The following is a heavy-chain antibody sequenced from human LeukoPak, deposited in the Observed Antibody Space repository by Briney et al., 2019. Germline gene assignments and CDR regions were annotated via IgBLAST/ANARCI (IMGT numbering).Heavy chain of an antibody. V-gene: IGHV3-7*01. CDR1: GFAFRNNW. D-gene: IGHD2-15*01. CDR3: ARDLGWFHFES. CDR2: IKEDGSAQ. Sequence: GGSLRLSCAASGFAFRNNWMTWVRQAPGKGLEWVAHIKEDGSAQNYIDSVKGRFTIYRDNDKKSLFLQMNSVRPEDTPIYYCARDLGWFHFESWGQGTMVTVSS. J-gene: IGHJ4*02.